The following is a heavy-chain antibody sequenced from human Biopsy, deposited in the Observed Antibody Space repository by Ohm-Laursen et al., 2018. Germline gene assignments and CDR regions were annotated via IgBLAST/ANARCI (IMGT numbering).Heavy chain of an antibody. CDR1: GFSFSDYH. J-gene: IGHJ6*02. Sequence: GSLRLSCTASGFSFSDYHMRWIRQAPGRGLEWVSYISGGGTIYYGDSMKGRVTISRGNAKNSLYLQMHSLRAEDTAVYYCARDTRWSPYSMDVWGQGTTVTVSS. V-gene: IGHV3-11*01. CDR2: ISGGGTI. D-gene: IGHD4-23*01. CDR3: ARDTRWSPYSMDV.